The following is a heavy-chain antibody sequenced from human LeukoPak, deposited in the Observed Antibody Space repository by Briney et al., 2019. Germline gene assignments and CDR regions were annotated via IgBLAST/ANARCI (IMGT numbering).Heavy chain of an antibody. CDR3: ARGSSGGSPTVY. CDR2: INPSSGGT. D-gene: IGHD2-15*01. J-gene: IGHJ4*02. CDR1: GYTFTDYY. Sequence: ASVKVSCKTSGYTFTDYYMHWVRQAPGQGLEWMGRINPSSGGTNYAQKFQGRVTMTRDTSISTAYMELSRLRSDDTAVYYCARGSSGGSPTVYWGQGTLVTVSS. V-gene: IGHV1-2*06.